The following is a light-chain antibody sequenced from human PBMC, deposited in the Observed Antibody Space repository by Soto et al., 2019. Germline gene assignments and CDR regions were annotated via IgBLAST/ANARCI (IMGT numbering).Light chain of an antibody. CDR2: EAA. CDR1: QSISDS. Sequence: DIQMTQSPSTLSASVGDRVTITCRASQSISDSLAWYQQKPGKAPKLLIYEAASLKSGVPSRFSGSRSETEYTLTIRSPEPYDVSTCHCQQYNGYWTFGQGTKVEIK. V-gene: IGKV1-5*03. CDR3: QQYNGYWT. J-gene: IGKJ1*01.